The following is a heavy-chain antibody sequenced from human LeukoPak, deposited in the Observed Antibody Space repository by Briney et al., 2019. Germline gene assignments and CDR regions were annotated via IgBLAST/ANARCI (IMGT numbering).Heavy chain of an antibody. CDR2: ISGSGGST. D-gene: IGHD6-19*01. CDR3: AKSVAVSPFDY. J-gene: IGHJ4*02. V-gene: IGHV3-23*01. CDR1: GFSFSSYA. Sequence: GGSLRLSCAASGFSFSSYAMSWVRQAPGKGLEWVSAISGSGGSTYYADSVKGRFTISRDNSKNTLCLQMNSLRAEDTAVYYCAKSVAVSPFDYWGQGTLVTVSS.